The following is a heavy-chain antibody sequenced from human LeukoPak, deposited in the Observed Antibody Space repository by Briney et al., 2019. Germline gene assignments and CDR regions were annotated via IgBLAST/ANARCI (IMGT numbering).Heavy chain of an antibody. CDR2: IYSGGRT. D-gene: IGHD2/OR15-2a*01. Sequence: PGGSLRLSCAASGFTVSSHYLSWVRQAPGKGLEWVSVIYSGGRTYYADSVKGRFTISRDNSKNTLYLQMNSLRAEDTAMYYCATDPGPFHLRAWGQGTLVTVSS. CDR3: ATDPGPFHLRA. V-gene: IGHV3-53*01. CDR1: GFTVSSHY. J-gene: IGHJ5*02.